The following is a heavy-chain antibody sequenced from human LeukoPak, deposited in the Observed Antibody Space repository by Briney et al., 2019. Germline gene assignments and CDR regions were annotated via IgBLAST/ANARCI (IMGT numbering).Heavy chain of an antibody. V-gene: IGHV1-69*01. CDR1: GGTFSSYA. J-gene: IGHJ4*02. CDR2: IIPIFGSA. Sequence: SVKVSCKASGGTFSSYAISWVRQAPGQGLEWMGGIIPIFGSASYAQKFQGRVTITADESTSTAYTELSSLRSEDTAVYYCARASHSGSYLGVDYWGQGTLVTVSS. CDR3: ARASHSGSYLGVDY. D-gene: IGHD1-26*01.